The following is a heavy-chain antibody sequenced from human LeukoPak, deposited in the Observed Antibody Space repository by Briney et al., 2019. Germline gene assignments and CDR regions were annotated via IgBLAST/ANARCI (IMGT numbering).Heavy chain of an antibody. J-gene: IGHJ4*02. Sequence: SETLSLTCTDSGGSISSGGYYWSWIRQHPGKGLEWIGYIYYSGSTYYNPSLKSRVTISVDKSKNQFSLKLSSVTAADTAVYYCARDDGMGATHYWGQGTLVTVSS. V-gene: IGHV4-31*03. D-gene: IGHD1-26*01. CDR1: GGSISSGGYY. CDR2: IYYSGST. CDR3: ARDDGMGATHY.